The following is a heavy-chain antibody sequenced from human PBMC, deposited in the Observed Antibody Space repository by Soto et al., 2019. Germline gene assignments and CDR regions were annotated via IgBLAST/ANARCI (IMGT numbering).Heavy chain of an antibody. J-gene: IGHJ6*02. CDR1: GGTFSSYA. Sequence: SVKVSCKASGGTFSSYAISWVRQAPGQGLEWMGGIIPIFGTANYAQKFQGRVTITADESTSTAYMELSSLRSEDTAVYYCARGGFRGYSYGTDYYYYGMDVWGQGTTVTVSS. V-gene: IGHV1-69*13. CDR2: IIPIFGTA. D-gene: IGHD5-18*01. CDR3: ARGGFRGYSYGTDYYYYGMDV.